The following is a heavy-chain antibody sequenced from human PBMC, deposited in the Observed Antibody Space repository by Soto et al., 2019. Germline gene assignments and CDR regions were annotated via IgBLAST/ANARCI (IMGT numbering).Heavy chain of an antibody. V-gene: IGHV3-23*01. CDR1: GFTFSSYA. Sequence: GGSLRLSCAASGFTFSSYAMSWVRQAPGRGLEWVSAISGSGGSTYYADSVKGRFTISRDNSKNTLYLQMNSLRAEDTAVYYCAKDYYDSSGYFDYWGQGAIVTVSA. D-gene: IGHD3-22*01. CDR3: AKDYYDSSGYFDY. CDR2: ISGSGGST. J-gene: IGHJ4*02.